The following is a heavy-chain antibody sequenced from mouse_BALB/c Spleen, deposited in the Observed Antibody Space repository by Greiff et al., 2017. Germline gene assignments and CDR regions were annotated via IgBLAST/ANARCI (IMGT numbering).Heavy chain of an antibody. CDR3: TRYGSSYYYAMDY. V-gene: IGHV1S81*02. D-gene: IGHD1-1*01. Sequence: QVQLQQSGAELVKPGASVKLSCKASGYTFTSYYMYWVKQRPGQGLEWIGEINPSNGGTNFNEKFKSKATLTVDKSSSTAYMQLSSLTSEDSAVYYCTRYGSSYYYAMDYWGQGTSVTVSS. CDR2: INPSNGGT. J-gene: IGHJ4*01. CDR1: GYTFTSYY.